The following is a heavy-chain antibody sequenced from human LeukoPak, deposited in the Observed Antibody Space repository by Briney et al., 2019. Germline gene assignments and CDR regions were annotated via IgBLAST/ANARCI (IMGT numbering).Heavy chain of an antibody. D-gene: IGHD3-10*01. J-gene: IGHJ4*02. Sequence: GGSLRLSCAASGVTVGNNYMNWVRQAPGKGLEWVSAISGSGGSTYYADSVKGRFTISRDNSKNTLYLQMNSLRAEDTAVYYCAKDMDGWFGELSDYWGQGTLVTVSS. CDR1: GVTVGNNY. CDR2: ISGSGGST. V-gene: IGHV3-23*01. CDR3: AKDMDGWFGELSDY.